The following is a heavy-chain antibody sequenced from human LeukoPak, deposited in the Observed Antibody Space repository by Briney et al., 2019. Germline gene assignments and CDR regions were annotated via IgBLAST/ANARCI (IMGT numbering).Heavy chain of an antibody. V-gene: IGHV4-59*01. CDR1: GGSISSYY. J-gene: IGHJ6*02. Sequence: SETLSLTCTVSGGSISSYYWSWIRQPPGKGLEWIGYIYYSGSTNYNPSLKSRVTISADTSKNQFSLKLSSVTAADTAVYYCASYDFWSGYLDVWGQGTTVTVSS. D-gene: IGHD3-3*01. CDR3: ASYDFWSGYLDV. CDR2: IYYSGST.